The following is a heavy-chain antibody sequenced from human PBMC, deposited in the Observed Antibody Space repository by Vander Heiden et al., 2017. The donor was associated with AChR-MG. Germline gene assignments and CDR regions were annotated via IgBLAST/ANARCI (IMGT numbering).Heavy chain of an antibody. Sequence: QLQLQESGPGLVKPSETLSLTCTVSAGPISSSSYYWGWIRQPPGKGLEWIGSSYYSGRTYYNPSLKSRVTISVDTSKNQFSLKLSSVTAADTAVYYCASSSGEVYWGQGTLVTVSS. V-gene: IGHV4-39*01. CDR2: SYYSGRT. D-gene: IGHD3-16*01. CDR1: AGPISSSSYY. CDR3: ASSSGEVY. J-gene: IGHJ4*02.